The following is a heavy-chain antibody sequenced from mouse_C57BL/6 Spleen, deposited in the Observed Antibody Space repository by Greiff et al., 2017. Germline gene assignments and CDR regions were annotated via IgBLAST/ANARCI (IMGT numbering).Heavy chain of an antibody. CDR1: GYTFTDYY. J-gene: IGHJ4*01. D-gene: IGHD2-1*01. CDR3: ARAPNYPYAMDY. V-gene: IGHV1-76*01. Sequence: QVQLQQSGAELVRPGASVKLSCKASGYTFTDYYINWVKQRPGQGLEWIARIYPGSGNTYYNEKFKGKATLTAEKSSSTAYMQLSSLTSEDSAVYFCARAPNYPYAMDYWGQGTSVTVSS. CDR2: IYPGSGNT.